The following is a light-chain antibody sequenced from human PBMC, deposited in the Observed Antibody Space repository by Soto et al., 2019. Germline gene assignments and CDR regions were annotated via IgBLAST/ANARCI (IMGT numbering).Light chain of an antibody. CDR3: QQYNTYWT. J-gene: IGKJ1*01. CDR2: KAS. CDR1: QSISSW. V-gene: IGKV1-5*03. Sequence: DIQMTQSPSTLSASVGDRVTITCQASQSISSWVAWYQQKPGKAPKLLIYKASTLEGGVPSRFSGSGSGTEFTLTIGGLQPDDFATYYCQQYNTYWTFGQGTKVDIK.